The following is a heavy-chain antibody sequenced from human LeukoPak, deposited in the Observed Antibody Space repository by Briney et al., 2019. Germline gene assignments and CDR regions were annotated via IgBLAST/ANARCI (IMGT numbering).Heavy chain of an antibody. D-gene: IGHD1-26*01. CDR2: IYNSET. V-gene: IGHV4-59*01. Sequence: PLETLSLTCTVSGASISSYYWSWIRQPPGKGLEWIGYIYNSETNYNLSLKSRVTISVDTSKNQFSLKLSSVTAADTAVYYCAKNTWELLQWGQGTLVTVSS. CDR1: GASISSYY. CDR3: AKNTWELLQ. J-gene: IGHJ4*02.